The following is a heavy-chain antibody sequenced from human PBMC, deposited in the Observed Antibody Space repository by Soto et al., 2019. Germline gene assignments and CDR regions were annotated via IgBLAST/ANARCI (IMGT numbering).Heavy chain of an antibody. Sequence: SVKVSCKASGGTFSSYAISWVRQAPGQGLEWMGGIIPIFGTANYAQKFQGRVTITADESTSTAYMELSSLRSEDTAVYYCARDRSVVVVAAPTYYYYGMDVWGQGTTVTSP. D-gene: IGHD2-15*01. CDR2: IIPIFGTA. CDR3: ARDRSVVVVAAPTYYYYGMDV. J-gene: IGHJ6*02. V-gene: IGHV1-69*13. CDR1: GGTFSSYA.